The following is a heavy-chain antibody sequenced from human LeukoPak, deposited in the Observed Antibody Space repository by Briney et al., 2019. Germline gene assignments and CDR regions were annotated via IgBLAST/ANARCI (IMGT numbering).Heavy chain of an antibody. CDR2: ISGSGGST. V-gene: IGHV3-23*01. D-gene: IGHD3-3*01. CDR1: GFTFSSYA. J-gene: IGHJ5*02. CDR3: AKGPYYDFWSGPPVGFDP. Sequence: PGGSLRLSCAASGFTFSSYAMSWVRQAPGKGLEWVSAISGSGGSTYYADSVKGRFTISRDNSKNTLYLQMNSLRAEDTAVYYCAKGPYYDFWSGPPVGFDPWGQGTLVTVSS.